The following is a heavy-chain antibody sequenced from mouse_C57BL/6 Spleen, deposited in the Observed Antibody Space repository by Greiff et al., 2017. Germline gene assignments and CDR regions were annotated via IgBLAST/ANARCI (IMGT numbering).Heavy chain of an antibody. Sequence: QVQLKQPGAELVRPGSSVKLSCKASGYTFTSYWMHWVKQRPIQGLEWIGNIDPSDSETHYNQKFKDKATLTVDKSSSTAYMQLSSLTSEDSAVYCCARRGITPFDYGGQGTTLTVSS. V-gene: IGHV1-52*01. D-gene: IGHD1-1*01. CDR3: ARRGITPFDY. J-gene: IGHJ2*01. CDR1: GYTFTSYW. CDR2: IDPSDSET.